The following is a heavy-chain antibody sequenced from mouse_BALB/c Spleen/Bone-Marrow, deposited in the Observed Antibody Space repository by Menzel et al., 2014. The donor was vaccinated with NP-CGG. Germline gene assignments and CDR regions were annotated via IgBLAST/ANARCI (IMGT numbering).Heavy chain of an antibody. Sequence: EVKLQESGAQLVKPAASVKLSCTASGFNIKETYMHWVKQRPEQGLEWIGRIDPANGNPKYDPQFQDKPTITATTSANTACVQLNSLTSEGTAVYYCARYYYGTRYYFDYWGQGTTLTVSS. CDR3: ARYYYGTRYYFDY. V-gene: IGHV14-3*02. J-gene: IGHJ2*01. D-gene: IGHD1-1*01. CDR2: IDPANGNP. CDR1: GFNIKETY.